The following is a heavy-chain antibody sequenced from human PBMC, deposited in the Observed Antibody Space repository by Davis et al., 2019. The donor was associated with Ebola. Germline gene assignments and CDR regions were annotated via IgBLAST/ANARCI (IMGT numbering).Heavy chain of an antibody. D-gene: IGHD3-10*01. CDR2: ITWNSDRI. V-gene: IGHV3-9*01. CDR1: GFTFEDYA. CDR3: AREGVIDP. J-gene: IGHJ5*02. Sequence: PGGSLRLSCAVSGFTFEDYAMHWVRQAPGKGLEWVAGITWNSDRIGYAESVKSRFTISRDNAQNSLYLQMNSLRVEDTALYYCAREGVIDPWGQGTRVTVSS.